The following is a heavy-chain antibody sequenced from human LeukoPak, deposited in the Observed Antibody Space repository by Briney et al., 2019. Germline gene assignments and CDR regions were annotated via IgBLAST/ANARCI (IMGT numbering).Heavy chain of an antibody. V-gene: IGHV3-48*04. D-gene: IGHD4-11*01. CDR1: GFIFTDYG. CDR2: IGSSGRNI. CDR3: VRDPINSVSDGNFDY. Sequence: AGGSLRLSCAASGFIFTDYGMHWVRQAPGKGLEWVSYIGSSGRNIRYADSVKGRFTISRDDAKNSLYLQMNSLTAEDTAVYYCVRDPINSVSDGNFDYWGQGTLVTVSS. J-gene: IGHJ4*02.